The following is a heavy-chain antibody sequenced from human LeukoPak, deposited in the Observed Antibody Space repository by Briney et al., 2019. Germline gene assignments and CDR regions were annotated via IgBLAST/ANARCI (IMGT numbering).Heavy chain of an antibody. CDR3: AKHMGSSSGYYFPD. CDR1: GFTFNSYA. D-gene: IGHD3-22*01. J-gene: IGHJ4*02. CDR2: IPSSGGST. Sequence: GGSLRLSCAASGFTFNSYAMSWVRQAPGKGLEWVSTIPSSGGSTYYADSVKGRFTIPRDNSKNTLHVQMNSLRAEDTAVYYCAKHMGSSSGYYFPDWGQGTLVTVSS. V-gene: IGHV3-23*01.